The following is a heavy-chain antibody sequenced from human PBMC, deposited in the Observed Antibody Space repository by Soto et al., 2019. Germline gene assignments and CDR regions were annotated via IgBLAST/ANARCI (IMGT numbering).Heavy chain of an antibody. CDR3: ARWSAIVGGAEAPDI. D-gene: IGHD1-26*01. J-gene: IGHJ3*02. V-gene: IGHV1-18*01. CDR1: GYTFINYG. CDR2: ISAYNGDT. Sequence: QVQLVQSGAEVKKPGAAVRVSCKTSGYTFINYGITWVRQAPGQGLEWMGWISAYNGDTSSSEKVQDRFTMTTDTSTNTVYMDLRSLRSDDTAVYYCARWSAIVGGAEAPDIWGQGKMVSVSS.